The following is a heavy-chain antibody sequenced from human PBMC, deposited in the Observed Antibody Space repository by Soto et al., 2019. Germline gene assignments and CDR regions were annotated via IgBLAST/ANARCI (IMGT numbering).Heavy chain of an antibody. CDR1: GYIFTDYY. CDR2: INPNSGGT. CDR3: ARAGYDFQGSYYFDY. Sequence: GASVKVSCKASGYIFTDYYMHWVRQAPGQELGWMGRINPNSGGTNYAQKFQGRVTMTRDTSISTAYTELSRLRSDDTAVYYCARAGYDFQGSYYFDYWGQGTLVTVSS. V-gene: IGHV1-2*06. J-gene: IGHJ4*02. D-gene: IGHD5-12*01.